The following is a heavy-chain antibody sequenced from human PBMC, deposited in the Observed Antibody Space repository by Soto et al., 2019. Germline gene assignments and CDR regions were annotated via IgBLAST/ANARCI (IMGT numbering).Heavy chain of an antibody. D-gene: IGHD2-15*01. CDR2: ISAYNGNT. Sequence: GASVKVSCKASGYTFTSYGISWVRQAPGQGLEWMGWISAYNGNTNYAQKLQGRVTMTTDTSTSTAYMELRSLRSDDAAVYYCARDSRYCSGGRGHRKLDYWGHGTMVNVTS. J-gene: IGHJ4*01. CDR3: ARDSRYCSGGRGHRKLDY. CDR1: GYTFTSYG. V-gene: IGHV1-18*01.